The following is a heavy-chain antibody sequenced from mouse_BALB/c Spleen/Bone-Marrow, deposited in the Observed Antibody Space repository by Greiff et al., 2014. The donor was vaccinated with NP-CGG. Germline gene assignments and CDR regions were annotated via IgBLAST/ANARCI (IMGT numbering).Heavy chain of an antibody. J-gene: IGHJ3*01. CDR3: ERDGGNFPWFAY. CDR2: ISTYYGDA. D-gene: IGHD2-1*01. CDR1: GYTFTDYA. Sequence: QVQLQQSGAELVRPGVSVKISCKGSGYTFTDYAMHWVKQSHAKSLEWIGVISTYYGDASYNQKFKGKATMTVDKSSSTAYMELTRRTSEDYAIYYCERDGGNFPWFAYWGQGTPVTVSA. V-gene: IGHV1S137*01.